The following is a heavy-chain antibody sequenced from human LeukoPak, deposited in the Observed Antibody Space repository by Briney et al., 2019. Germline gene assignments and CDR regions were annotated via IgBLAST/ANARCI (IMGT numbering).Heavy chain of an antibody. CDR3: AREGAGDYYYGMDV. Sequence: PGGSLRLSCAASGFTLSSYAMHWVRQAPGKGLEWVAVISYDGSNKYYADSVKGRFTISRDNSKNTLYLQMNSLRAEDTAVYYCAREGAGDYYYGMDVWGQGTTVTVSS. D-gene: IGHD6-19*01. J-gene: IGHJ6*02. CDR2: ISYDGSNK. V-gene: IGHV3-30-3*01. CDR1: GFTLSSYA.